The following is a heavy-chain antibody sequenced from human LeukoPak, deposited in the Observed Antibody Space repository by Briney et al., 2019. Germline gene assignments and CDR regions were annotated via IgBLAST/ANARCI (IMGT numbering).Heavy chain of an antibody. Sequence: SQTLSLTCTVSGGSVSSGDYYWSWIRQPPGKGLEWNGYIYYSGSTYYNPSLKSRVTISVDTSKNQFSLKLSSVTAADTAVYYCARDLLNEGNHLDYWGQGTLVTVSS. CDR2: IYYSGST. V-gene: IGHV4-30-4*01. CDR1: GGSVSSGDYY. D-gene: IGHD4-23*01. J-gene: IGHJ4*02. CDR3: ARDLLNEGNHLDY.